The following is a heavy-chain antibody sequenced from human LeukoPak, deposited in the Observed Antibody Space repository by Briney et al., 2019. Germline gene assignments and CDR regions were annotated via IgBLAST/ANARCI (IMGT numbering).Heavy chain of an antibody. CDR2: IWYDGSNK. CDR1: GFTFSSYG. J-gene: IGHJ4*02. Sequence: GGSLRLSCATSGFTFSSYGMHWVRQAPGKGLEWVAVIWYDGSNKYYADSVKGRFTISRDNSKNTLYLQMNSLRAEDTAVYYCASRRGYSGYDYIIWGQGTLVTVSS. D-gene: IGHD5-12*01. CDR3: ASRRGYSGYDYII. V-gene: IGHV3-33*01.